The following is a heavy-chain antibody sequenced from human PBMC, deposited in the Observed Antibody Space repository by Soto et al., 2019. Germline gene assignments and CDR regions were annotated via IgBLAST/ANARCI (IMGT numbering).Heavy chain of an antibody. D-gene: IGHD1-26*01. CDR3: ARDGGRHSGGIDY. Sequence: QVQLVQSGAEVKKPGSSVKVSCQASGGTFRSYSINWVRQAPGQGLEWMGEIIPIFGTANYAQKFQGRVTITADESTSTAYMELSSLRSEDTAVYYCARDGGRHSGGIDYWGQGTLVTVSS. CDR1: GGTFRSYS. J-gene: IGHJ4*02. CDR2: IIPIFGTA. V-gene: IGHV1-69*01.